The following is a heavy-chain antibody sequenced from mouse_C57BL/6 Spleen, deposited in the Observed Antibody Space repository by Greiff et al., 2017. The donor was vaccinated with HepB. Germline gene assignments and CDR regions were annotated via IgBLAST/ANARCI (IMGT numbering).Heavy chain of an antibody. CDR2: IDPETGGT. Sequence: QVQLQQSGAELVRPGASVTLSCKASGYTFTDYEMHWVKQTPVHGLEWIGAIDPETGGTAYNQKFKGKAILTADKSSSTAYMELRSLTSEDSAVYYCPYSNYAGYVDYWGQGTTLTVSS. CDR3: PYSNYAGYVDY. J-gene: IGHJ2*01. V-gene: IGHV1-15*01. D-gene: IGHD2-5*01. CDR1: GYTFTDYE.